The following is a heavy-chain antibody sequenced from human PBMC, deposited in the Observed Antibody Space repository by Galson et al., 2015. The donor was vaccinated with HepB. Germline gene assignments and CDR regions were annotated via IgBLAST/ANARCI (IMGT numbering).Heavy chain of an antibody. D-gene: IGHD3-10*01. CDR3: AKTYGSGSYSPSRGFDP. J-gene: IGHJ5*02. Sequence: SLTLSCAASGFTFSSYAMSWVRQAPGKGLEWVSAISGSGGSTYYADSVKGRFTISRDNSKNTLYLQMNSLRAEDTAVYYCAKTYGSGSYSPSRGFDPWGQGTLVTVSS. V-gene: IGHV3-23*01. CDR1: GFTFSSYA. CDR2: ISGSGGST.